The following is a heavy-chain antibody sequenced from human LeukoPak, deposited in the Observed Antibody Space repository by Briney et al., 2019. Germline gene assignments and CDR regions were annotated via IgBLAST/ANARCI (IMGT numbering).Heavy chain of an antibody. CDR3: VRCNRSYNFEY. D-gene: IGHD2/OR15-2a*01. CDR2: IESDGSST. Sequence: GGSLRLSCAASGFTFSRYWMHWIRQAPGKGLVWVSCIESDGSSTSIADSAKGRFTISRDNAKNTVYLQMNTLRAEDTAVYYCVRCNRSYNFEYWGQGSLVTVSS. CDR1: GFTFSRYW. J-gene: IGHJ4*02. V-gene: IGHV3-74*01.